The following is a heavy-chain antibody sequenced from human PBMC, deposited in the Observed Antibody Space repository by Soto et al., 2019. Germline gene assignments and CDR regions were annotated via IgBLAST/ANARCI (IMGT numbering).Heavy chain of an antibody. CDR3: ARASGTWPGEIDY. Sequence: PGGSLRLSCAASGFTVSANYMSWVRQAPGKGLEWVSIIYTGGDTYYADSVQGRFTISRDISKNTVYLQMNSLRADDTAVYYCARASGTWPGEIDYWGQGTLVTVSS. CDR2: IYTGGDT. V-gene: IGHV3-66*01. CDR1: GFTVSANY. J-gene: IGHJ4*02. D-gene: IGHD2-15*01.